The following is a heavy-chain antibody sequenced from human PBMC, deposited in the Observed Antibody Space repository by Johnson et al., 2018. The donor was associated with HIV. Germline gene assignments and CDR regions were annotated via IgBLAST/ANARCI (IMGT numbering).Heavy chain of an antibody. Sequence: QVQLLEPGGGVVQPARSLRLSCAASGFTFSNYALHRVPQAPGKGLEWVAVLSHAGHNNYYADSLTGRFPIPRDNSKNTLYLQMNSLRAEDTAVYYCARDFGLFLGKDDAFDIWGKGTMVTVSS. CDR1: GFTFSNYA. D-gene: IGHD7-27*01. J-gene: IGHJ3*02. V-gene: IGHV3-30*04. CDR2: LSHAGHNN. CDR3: ARDFGLFLGKDDAFDI.